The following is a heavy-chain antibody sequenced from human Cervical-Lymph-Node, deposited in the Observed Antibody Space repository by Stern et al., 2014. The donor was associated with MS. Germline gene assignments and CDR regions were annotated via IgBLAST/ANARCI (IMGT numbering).Heavy chain of an antibody. CDR3: ARGELKEGLVRGMDV. CDR1: GGTFSSYA. D-gene: IGHD1-26*01. J-gene: IGHJ6*02. CDR2: IIPIFGPA. Sequence: DQLVESGAEVKKPGSSVKVSCKASGGTFSSYAISWVRQAPGQGLEWMGGIIPIFGPATYAQKLQGRVTSTAARPPTTAYIDQRSLRSEDTAVYYCARGELKEGLVRGMDVWGQGTTVTVSS. V-gene: IGHV1-69*12.